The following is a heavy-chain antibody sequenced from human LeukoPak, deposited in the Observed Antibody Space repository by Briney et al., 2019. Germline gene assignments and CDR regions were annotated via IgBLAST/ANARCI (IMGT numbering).Heavy chain of an antibody. CDR1: GGSFSGYY. D-gene: IGHD2-2*01. J-gene: IGHJ4*02. V-gene: IGHV4-34*01. CDR2: INHSGST. CDR3: ASGGLGYCSSTSCYPPAGDY. Sequence: KPSETLPLTCAVYGGSFSGYYWSWIRQPPGKGLEWIGEINHSGSTNYNPSLKSRVTISVDTSKNQFSLKLSSVTAADTAVYYCASGGLGYCSSTSCYPPAGDYWGQGTLVTVSS.